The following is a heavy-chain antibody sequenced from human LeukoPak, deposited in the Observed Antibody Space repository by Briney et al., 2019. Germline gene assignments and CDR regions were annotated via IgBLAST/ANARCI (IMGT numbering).Heavy chain of an antibody. CDR3: ASRDDSGPY. J-gene: IGHJ4*02. CDR2: VSHTGRT. CDR1: GGSIYSPNW. Sequence: SETLSLTCVVSGGSIYSPNWWTWVRQPPGKGLEWIGEVSHTGRTDYHPSLQSRVTISLDESKNHFSLRVTSMTAADTAVYYCASRDDSGPYWGQGTLVTVSS. V-gene: IGHV4/OR15-8*01. D-gene: IGHD4-17*01.